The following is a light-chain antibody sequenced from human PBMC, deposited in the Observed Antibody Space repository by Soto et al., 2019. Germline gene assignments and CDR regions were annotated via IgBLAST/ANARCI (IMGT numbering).Light chain of an antibody. Sequence: QYVLTQPPSACGTPGQRVTISCSRSNSNIGVYPVHWYQRLAGTAPKLLIYINNQRPSGVPDRFSGSKSGTSGSLAISGLQSEDEADYYCATWDDSLNAVVFGGGTKLTV. CDR1: NSNIGVYP. CDR2: INN. V-gene: IGLV1-44*01. CDR3: ATWDDSLNAVV. J-gene: IGLJ2*01.